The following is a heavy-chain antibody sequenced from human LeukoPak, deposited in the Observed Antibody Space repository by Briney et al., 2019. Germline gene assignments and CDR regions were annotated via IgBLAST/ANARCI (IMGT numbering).Heavy chain of an antibody. CDR2: IYTSGST. Sequence: PSETLSLTCTVSGGSISSYYWSWIRQPAGKGLEWIGRIYTSGSTNYNPSLKSRVTMSVDTSKNQFSLKLSSVTAADTAVYYCARDHTDYYYSSGYYRDFDYWGQGTLVTVSS. CDR3: ARDHTDYYYSSGYYRDFDY. J-gene: IGHJ4*02. D-gene: IGHD3-22*01. V-gene: IGHV4-4*07. CDR1: GGSISSYY.